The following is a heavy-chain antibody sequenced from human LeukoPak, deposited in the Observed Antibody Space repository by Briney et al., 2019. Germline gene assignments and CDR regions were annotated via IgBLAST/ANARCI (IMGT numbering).Heavy chain of an antibody. CDR2: ISWDGGST. Sequence: GGSLRLSCAASGFTFDDYAMHWVRQAPGKGLEWVSLISWDGGSTYCADSVKGRFTISRDNSKNSLYLQMNSLRAEDTALYYCAKGANYYYYYMDVWGKGTTVTVSS. CDR3: AKGANYYYYYMDV. V-gene: IGHV3-43D*03. CDR1: GFTFDDYA. J-gene: IGHJ6*03.